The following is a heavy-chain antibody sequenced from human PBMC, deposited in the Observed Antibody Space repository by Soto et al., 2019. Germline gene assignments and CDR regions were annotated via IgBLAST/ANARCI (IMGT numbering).Heavy chain of an antibody. CDR3: VKGITFLGVVISRYYYYGMDV. J-gene: IGHJ6*02. D-gene: IGHD3-3*01. V-gene: IGHV3-64D*08. Sequence: GGSLRLSCSASGFTFSSYAMHWVRQAPGKGLEYVSAISSNGGSTYYADSVKGRFTISRDNSKNTLYLQMSSLRAEDTAVYYCVKGITFLGVVISRYYYYGMDVWGQGTTVTVPS. CDR1: GFTFSSYA. CDR2: ISSNGGST.